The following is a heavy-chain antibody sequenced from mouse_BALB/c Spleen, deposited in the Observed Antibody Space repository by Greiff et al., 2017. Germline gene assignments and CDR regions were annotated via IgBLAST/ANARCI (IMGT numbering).Heavy chain of an antibody. CDR2: ISYDGSN. CDR3: AREGSFYYDAMDY. Sequence: VQLKESGPGLVKPSQSLSLTCSVTGYSITSGYYWNWIRQFPGNKLEWMGYISYDGSNNYNPSLKNRISITRDTSKNQFFLKLNSVTTEDTATYYCAREGSFYYDAMDYWGQGTSVTVSS. V-gene: IGHV3-6*02. CDR1: GYSITSGYY. J-gene: IGHJ4*01.